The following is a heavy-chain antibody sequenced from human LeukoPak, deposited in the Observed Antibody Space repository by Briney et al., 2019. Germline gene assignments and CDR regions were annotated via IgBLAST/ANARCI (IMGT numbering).Heavy chain of an antibody. CDR1: GFTFSSYS. Sequence: PGGSLRLSCAASGFTFSSYSLIWVRQAPGKGLEWVSSISSDSSYFYYADSVRGRFTISRNNAKKSLYLQMNSLRAEDTAVYYCARAGETYNWNPVNFGFWGQGTLVTVSS. J-gene: IGHJ4*02. V-gene: IGHV3-21*01. CDR3: ARAGETYNWNPVNFGF. D-gene: IGHD1-20*01. CDR2: ISSDSSYF.